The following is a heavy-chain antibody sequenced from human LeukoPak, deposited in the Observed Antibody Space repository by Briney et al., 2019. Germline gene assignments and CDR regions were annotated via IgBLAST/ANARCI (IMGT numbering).Heavy chain of an antibody. J-gene: IGHJ4*02. V-gene: IGHV3-30*18. CDR3: AKDAAAGTRPYYSDY. D-gene: IGHD6-13*01. Sequence: GGSLRLSCAASGFTFSSYGMHWVRQTPGKGLEWVAVISYDGSNKYYADSVKGRFTISRDNSKNTLYLQMNSLRAEDTAVYYCAKDAAAGTRPYYSDYWGQGTLVTVSS. CDR1: GFTFSSYG. CDR2: ISYDGSNK.